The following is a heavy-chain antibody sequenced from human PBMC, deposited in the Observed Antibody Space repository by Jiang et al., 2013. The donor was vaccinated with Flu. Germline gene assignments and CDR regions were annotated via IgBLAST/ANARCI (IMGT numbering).Heavy chain of an antibody. J-gene: IGHJ5*02. CDR3: AKNSVQYCTTTSCYYWFDP. V-gene: IGHV3-30*18. D-gene: IGHD2-2*01. CDR2: ISYDESNK. Sequence: QLLESGGGVVQPGRSPRLSCAASGFTFKTYDMHWVRQAPGEGLEWVAVISYDESNKYYADSVKGRFTISRDNSKNTLYLQMNSLRAEDTAVYYCAKNSVQYCTTTSCYYWFDPWGQGTLVTVSS. CDR1: GFTFKTYD.